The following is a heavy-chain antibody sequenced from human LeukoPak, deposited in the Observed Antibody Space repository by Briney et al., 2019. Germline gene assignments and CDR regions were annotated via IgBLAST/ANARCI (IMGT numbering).Heavy chain of an antibody. CDR2: IYYSGST. J-gene: IGHJ4*02. Sequence: SETLSLTCTVSGGSISSYYWSWIRQPPGKGLEWIGYIYYSGSTNYNPSLKSRVTISVETSKNQFSLKLSSVTAADTAVYYCARVTGYMIGDYFDYWGQGTLVTVSS. D-gene: IGHD3-22*01. V-gene: IGHV4-59*01. CDR3: ARVTGYMIGDYFDY. CDR1: GGSISSYY.